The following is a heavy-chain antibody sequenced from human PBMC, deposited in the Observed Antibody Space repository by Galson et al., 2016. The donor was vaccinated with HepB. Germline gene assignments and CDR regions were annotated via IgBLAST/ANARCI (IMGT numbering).Heavy chain of an antibody. CDR2: ISKTGDTT. V-gene: IGHV3-30-3*01. D-gene: IGHD5-24*01. CDR1: GFTFSDWD. CDR3: ARDGGGGYNLDY. J-gene: IGHJ4*02. Sequence: SLRLSCAASGFTFSDWDFHWVRQAPGKGLDWVAVISKTGDTTFYADSVKGRFTISRDNAKNSVYLQMNSLRDEDTAVYCCARDGGGGYNLDYWGQGTLVTVSS.